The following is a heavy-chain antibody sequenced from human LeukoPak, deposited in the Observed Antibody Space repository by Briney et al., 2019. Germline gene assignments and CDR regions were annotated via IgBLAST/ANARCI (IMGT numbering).Heavy chain of an antibody. CDR2: ISWNSGSI. CDR3: AKAPYQLLFYHFDY. CDR1: GFTFDDYA. V-gene: IGHV3-9*01. D-gene: IGHD2-2*01. J-gene: IGHJ4*02. Sequence: AGGPLRLSCAASGFTFDDYAMHWVRQAPGKGLEWVSGISWNSGSIGYADSVKGRFTISRDNAKNSLYLQMNSLRAEDTALYYCAKAPYQLLFYHFDYWGQGTLVTVSS.